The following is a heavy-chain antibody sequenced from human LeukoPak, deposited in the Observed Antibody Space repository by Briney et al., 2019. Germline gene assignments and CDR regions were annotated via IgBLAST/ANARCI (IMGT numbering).Heavy chain of an antibody. CDR2: MNPNSGNT. CDR1: GYTFTSYD. Sequence: GASVKVSCKASGYTFTSYDINWVRQATGQGLEWMGWMNPNSGNTGYAQKFQGRVTITRNTSISTAYMELNSLRAEDTAVYYCARVGLERSWYPPLVWYYGMDVWGQGTTVTVSS. D-gene: IGHD6-13*01. J-gene: IGHJ6*02. V-gene: IGHV1-8*03. CDR3: ARVGLERSWYPPLVWYYGMDV.